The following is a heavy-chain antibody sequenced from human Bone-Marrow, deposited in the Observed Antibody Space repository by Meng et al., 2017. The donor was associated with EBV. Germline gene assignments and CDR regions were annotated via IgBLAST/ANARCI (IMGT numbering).Heavy chain of an antibody. V-gene: IGHV1-69*06. CDR3: ASESGRGYTPDY. CDR1: GGTFSSDA. Sequence: QVALVQSGADVKRPGSSVKVSCKTSGGTFSSDAISWVRQAPGQGLEWMGGLIPMLGAPNYAQKFQDRVTIIADKSTSIHYMELSSLRSDDTAVYYCASESGRGYTPDYWGRGTLVTVSS. CDR2: LIPMLGAP. J-gene: IGHJ4*02. D-gene: IGHD3-10*01.